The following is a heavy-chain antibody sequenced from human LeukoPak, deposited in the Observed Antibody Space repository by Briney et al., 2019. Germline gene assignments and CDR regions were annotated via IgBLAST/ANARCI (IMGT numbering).Heavy chain of an antibody. V-gene: IGHV1-2*02. CDR1: GYTFTGYY. D-gene: IGHD4-17*01. CDR3: ARAVGLYGDYFDY. J-gene: IGHJ4*02. CDR2: INPNSGGT. Sequence: ASVKVSCKASGYTFTGYYMHWVRQAPGQGLEWMGWINPNSGGTNYAQKFQGRVTMTRDTSISTAFMDLSRLRSDDTAVYYCARAVGLYGDYFDYWGQGTLVTVSS.